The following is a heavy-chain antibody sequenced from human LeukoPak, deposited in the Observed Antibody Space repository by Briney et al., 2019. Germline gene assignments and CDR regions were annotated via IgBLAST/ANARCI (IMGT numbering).Heavy chain of an antibody. CDR2: IIPIFGTA. V-gene: IGHV1-69*01. Sequence: ASVKVSCKASGVTFSSYAISWVRQAPGQGLEWMGGIIPIFGTANYAQKFQGRVTITADESASTAYMELSSLRSEDTAVYYCATESGYCSSTSCFPFDYWGQGTLVTVSS. CDR3: ATESGYCSSTSCFPFDY. J-gene: IGHJ4*02. D-gene: IGHD2-2*01. CDR1: GVTFSSYA.